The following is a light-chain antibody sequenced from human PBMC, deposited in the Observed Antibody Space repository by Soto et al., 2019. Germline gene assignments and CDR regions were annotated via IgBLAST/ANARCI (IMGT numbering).Light chain of an antibody. V-gene: IGLV1-44*01. CDR2: DNH. CDR1: SSNIGINT. CDR3: AAWDVSLKGFV. J-gene: IGLJ1*01. Sequence: HSVLTQPPSASATPGQRVTFSCSGSSSNIGINTVNWYRQLPGTAPQLLISDNHRRPSGVPDRFSGSKSGTSASLAISGLQSEDEATYFCAAWDVSLKGFVFGTGTKVTVL.